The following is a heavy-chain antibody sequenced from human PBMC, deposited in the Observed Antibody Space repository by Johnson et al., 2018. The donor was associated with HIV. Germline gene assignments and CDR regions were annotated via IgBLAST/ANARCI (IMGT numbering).Heavy chain of an antibody. CDR2: ISYDGSNK. V-gene: IGHV3-30-3*01. Sequence: QVQLVESGGGVVQPGRSLRLSCAASGFTFSSYAMYWVRQAPGKGLEWVAVISYDGSNKYYADSVKGRFTISRDNSKNTLYLQMNSLRAEDTAVDYCAREGGALASRGFDIWGQGTMVTVSS. CDR1: GFTFSSYA. J-gene: IGHJ3*02. CDR3: AREGGALASRGFDI. D-gene: IGHD3-3*02.